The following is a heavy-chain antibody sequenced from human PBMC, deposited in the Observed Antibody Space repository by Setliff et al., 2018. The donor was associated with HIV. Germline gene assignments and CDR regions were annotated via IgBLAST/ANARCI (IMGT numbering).Heavy chain of an antibody. CDR2: INHSGSP. CDR3: ARETNASGSLTAYWYFDL. J-gene: IGHJ2*01. CDR1: GGPFSGYY. Sequence: SETLSLTCAVYGGPFSGYYWSWIRQPPGKGLEWIGEINHSGSPNYNPSLKSRVTISVDTSKNQFSLKMNAVTAADTAVYYCARETNASGSLTAYWYFDLWGRGTLVTVSS. V-gene: IGHV4-34*01. D-gene: IGHD3-10*01.